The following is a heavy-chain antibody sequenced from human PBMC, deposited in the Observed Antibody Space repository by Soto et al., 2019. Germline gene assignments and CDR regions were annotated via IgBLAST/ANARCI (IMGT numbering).Heavy chain of an antibody. CDR2: IYSGGST. J-gene: IGHJ3*02. D-gene: IGHD3-22*01. CDR3: ASTYYDSSGYHYDDAFDI. V-gene: IGHV3-53*02. Sequence: EVQLVETGGGLIQPGGSLRLSCAASGFTVSSNYMSWVRQAPGKGLEWVSVIYSGGSTYYADSMKGRFTISRDNSKNTLYLQMNSLRAEDTAVYYCASTYYDSSGYHYDDAFDIWGQGTMVTVSS. CDR1: GFTVSSNY.